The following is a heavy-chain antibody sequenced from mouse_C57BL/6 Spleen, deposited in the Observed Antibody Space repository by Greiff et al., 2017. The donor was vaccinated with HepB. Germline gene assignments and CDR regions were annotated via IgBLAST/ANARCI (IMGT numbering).Heavy chain of an antibody. Sequence: EVQLQQSGPELVKPGASVKISCKASGYTFTDYYMNWVKQSHGKSLEWIGDINPNNGGTSYNQKFKGKATLTVDKSSSTAYMELRSLTSEDSAVYYCARYGDSSGTFAYWGQGTLVTVSA. CDR3: ARYGDSSGTFAY. V-gene: IGHV1-26*01. D-gene: IGHD3-2*02. CDR2: INPNNGGT. CDR1: GYTFTDYY. J-gene: IGHJ3*01.